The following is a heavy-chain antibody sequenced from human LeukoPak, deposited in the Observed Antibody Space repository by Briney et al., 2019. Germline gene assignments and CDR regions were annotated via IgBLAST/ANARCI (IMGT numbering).Heavy chain of an antibody. CDR2: IHSSGST. J-gene: IGHJ3*02. D-gene: IGHD1-1*01. Sequence: ASETLSLTCTISGGSTNIDYWSWIRQPAGKGLEWLGRIHSSGSTDYNPSLNSRLTVSLDTSQNHFSLRLRSVTAADTAVYYCARGPGPLQQERLEAFDIWGLGTVVTVSS. V-gene: IGHV4-4*07. CDR3: ARGPGPLQQERLEAFDI. CDR1: GGSTNIDY.